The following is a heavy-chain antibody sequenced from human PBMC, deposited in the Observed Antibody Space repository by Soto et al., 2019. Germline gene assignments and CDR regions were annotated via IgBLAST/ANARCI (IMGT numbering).Heavy chain of an antibody. Sequence: PGGSLRLSCAASGCTFSSYAMHWVRQAPGKGLEGVAVISYDGSNKYYADSVKGRLTISRDNSKNTLYLQMNSLRAEDTAVYYCARDGTRTTGRYDFWSGYFAGPLIDYWGQGTLVTVSS. CDR2: ISYDGSNK. V-gene: IGHV3-30-3*01. CDR3: ARDGTRTTGRYDFWSGYFAGPLIDY. CDR1: GCTFSSYA. D-gene: IGHD3-3*01. J-gene: IGHJ4*02.